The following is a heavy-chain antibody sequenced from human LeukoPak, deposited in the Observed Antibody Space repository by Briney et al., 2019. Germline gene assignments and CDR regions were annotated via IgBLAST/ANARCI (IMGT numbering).Heavy chain of an antibody. CDR2: ISWNSGSI. CDR1: GFTFDDYA. D-gene: IGHD6-13*01. Sequence: GGSLRLSCAASGFTFDDYAMHWVRQAPGEGLEWVSGISWNSGSIGYADSVKGRFTISRDNAKNSLYLQMNSLRAEDTALYYCAKGDSSSWYGIDYWGQGTLVTVSS. J-gene: IGHJ4*02. CDR3: AKGDSSSWYGIDY. V-gene: IGHV3-9*01.